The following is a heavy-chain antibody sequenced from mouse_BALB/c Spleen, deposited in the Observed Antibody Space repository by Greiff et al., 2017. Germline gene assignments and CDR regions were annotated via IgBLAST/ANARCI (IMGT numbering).Heavy chain of an antibody. V-gene: IGHV7-3*02. CDR3: AASLRYAMDY. CDR2: IRNKANGYTT. Sequence: EVHLVESGGGLVQPGGSLRLSCATSGFTFTDYYMSWVRQPPGKALEWLGFIRNKANGYTTEYSASVKGRFTISRDNSQSILYLQMNTLRAEDSATYYCAASLRYAMDYWGQGTSVTVSS. CDR1: GFTFTDYY. D-gene: IGHD6-1*01. J-gene: IGHJ4*01.